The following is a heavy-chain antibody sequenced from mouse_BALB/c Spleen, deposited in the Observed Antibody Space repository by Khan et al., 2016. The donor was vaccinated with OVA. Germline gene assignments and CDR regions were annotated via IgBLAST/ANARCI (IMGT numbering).Heavy chain of an antibody. CDR3: SRGGYYYGTPFDN. Sequence: VQLVETGGGLVRPGNSLKLSCVTSGFNFSYYRMHWLRQFPGKRLEWIAVITVTSDNSGANYAESVKGRFTISRDDSKSSVYLQLNRLREEDSATYYCSRGGYYYGTPFDNWGQGTTLTVSA. J-gene: IGHJ2*01. CDR2: ITVTSDNSGA. V-gene: IGHV13-2*02. CDR1: GFNFSYYR. D-gene: IGHD1-1*01.